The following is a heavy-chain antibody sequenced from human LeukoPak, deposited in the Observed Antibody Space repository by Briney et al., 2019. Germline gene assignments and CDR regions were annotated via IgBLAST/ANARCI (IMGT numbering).Heavy chain of an antibody. D-gene: IGHD2-2*02. CDR1: GGSISSYY. V-gene: IGHV4-59*01. CDR3: AREGVVPAAITQDYYYYGMVV. J-gene: IGHJ6*02. Sequence: PSETLSLTCTVSGGSISSYYWSWIRQPPGKGLEWIGYIYYSGSTNYNPSLKSRVTISVDTSKNQFSLKLSSVTAADTAVYYCAREGVVPAAITQDYYYYGMVVWGQGTTVTVSS. CDR2: IYYSGST.